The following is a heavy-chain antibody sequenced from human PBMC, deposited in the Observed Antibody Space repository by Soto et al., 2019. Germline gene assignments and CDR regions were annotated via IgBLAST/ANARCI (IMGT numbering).Heavy chain of an antibody. V-gene: IGHV1-18*01. CDR1: GYTFTSYG. D-gene: IGHD2-2*01. Sequence: ASVKVSCKASGYTFTSYGISWVRQAPGQGLEWMGWISAYNGNTNYAQKLQGRVTMTTDTSTSTAYMELRSLRSDDTAVYYCASPPPGVPAARAPTDYWGQGTLVTVSS. CDR2: ISAYNGNT. CDR3: ASPPPGVPAARAPTDY. J-gene: IGHJ4*02.